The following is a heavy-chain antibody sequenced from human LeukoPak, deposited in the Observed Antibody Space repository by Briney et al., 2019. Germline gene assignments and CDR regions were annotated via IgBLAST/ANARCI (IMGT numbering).Heavy chain of an antibody. CDR2: IHYSGST. CDR1: GASISSYY. Sequence: SETLSLTCTVSGASISSYYWSWIRQPPGKGLEWIGYIHYSGSTNYNPSLKSRVTISIDTSKNQFSLKLSSVTAADTAVYYCARGGYSGTYAFDYWGQGTLDTVSS. V-gene: IGHV4-59*01. J-gene: IGHJ4*02. D-gene: IGHD1-26*01. CDR3: ARGGYSGTYAFDY.